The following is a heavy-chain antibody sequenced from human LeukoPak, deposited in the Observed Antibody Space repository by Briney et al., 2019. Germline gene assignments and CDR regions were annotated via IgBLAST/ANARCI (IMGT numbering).Heavy chain of an antibody. CDR3: AKYGKSGWSIDN. CDR1: GGSIGGDY. CDR2: IYHTGAT. D-gene: IGHD6-19*01. J-gene: IGHJ4*02. V-gene: IGHV4-59*08. Sequence: SETLSLTCTVSGGSIGGDYWTWIRQPPGKGLQYIGYIYHTGATNYNPSLKSRVTMSVDTSKNRFSLKLNSVTAADTAVYFCAKYGKSGWSIDNWGQGTLVTVSS.